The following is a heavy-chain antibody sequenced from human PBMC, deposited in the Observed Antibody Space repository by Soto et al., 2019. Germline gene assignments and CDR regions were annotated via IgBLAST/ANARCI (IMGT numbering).Heavy chain of an antibody. V-gene: IGHV4-39*01. CDR2: IYYSGST. J-gene: IGHJ5*02. D-gene: IGHD2-15*01. Sequence: SETLSLTCSVSGASISTSTYYWAWIRQPPGKGLEWIGNIYYSGSTNYNPSLKSRVTISVDTSKNQFSLKLSSVTAADTAMYYCARLLVVEDTANWFDPWGQGTLVTVSS. CDR1: GASISTSTYY. CDR3: ARLLVVEDTANWFDP.